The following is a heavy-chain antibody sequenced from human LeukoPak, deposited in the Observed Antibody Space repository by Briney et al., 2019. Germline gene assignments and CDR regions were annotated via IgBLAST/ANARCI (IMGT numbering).Heavy chain of an antibody. Sequence: SETLSLTCAVSGGSISSGGYSWSWIRQPPGKGLEWIGYIYHSGSTYYNPSLKSRVTISVDRSKNQFSLKLSSVTAADTAVYYCARYCSGGSCYPGYIDYRGQGTLVTVSS. CDR2: IYHSGST. CDR1: GGSISSGGYS. J-gene: IGHJ4*02. V-gene: IGHV4-30-2*01. CDR3: ARYCSGGSCYPGYIDY. D-gene: IGHD2-15*01.